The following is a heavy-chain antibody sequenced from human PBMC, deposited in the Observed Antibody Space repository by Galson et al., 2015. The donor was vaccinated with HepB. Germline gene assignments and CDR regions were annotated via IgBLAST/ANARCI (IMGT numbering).Heavy chain of an antibody. J-gene: IGHJ4*01. V-gene: IGHV5-51*01. CDR1: GYSFTSYW. CDR3: ARHGPYCGGDCYSEPDY. Sequence: QSGAEVKKPGESLKLSCKGSGYSFTSYWIGWVSQMPGKGLEWMGIIYPGDSDNRYSPSFHGQVTIPADKSISTAYLQWSSLKASDTAMYYCARHGPYCGGDCYSEPDYWGQGTLVTVSS. D-gene: IGHD2-21*02. CDR2: IYPGDSDN.